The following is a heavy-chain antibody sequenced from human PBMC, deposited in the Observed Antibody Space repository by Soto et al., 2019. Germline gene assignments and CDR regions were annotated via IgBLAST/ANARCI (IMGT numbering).Heavy chain of an antibody. Sequence: PGGSLRLSCAASGFTFSSYAMSWVRQAPGKGLEWVSAISGSGGSTYYADSVKGRFTISRDNSKNTLYLQMNSLRAEDTAVYYCAKDIVGIQLWFTSRYFDYWGQGTLVTVSS. J-gene: IGHJ4*02. CDR3: AKDIVGIQLWFTSRYFDY. V-gene: IGHV3-23*01. D-gene: IGHD5-18*01. CDR1: GFTFSSYA. CDR2: ISGSGGST.